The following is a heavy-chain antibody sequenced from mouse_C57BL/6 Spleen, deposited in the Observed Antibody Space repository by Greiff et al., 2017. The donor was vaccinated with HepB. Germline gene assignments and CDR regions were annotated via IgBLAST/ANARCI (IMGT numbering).Heavy chain of an antibody. D-gene: IGHD1-1*01. CDR2: INPSNGGT. V-gene: IGHV1-53*01. J-gene: IGHJ4*01. CDR1: GYTFTSYW. CDR3: ARDGDYGSSYDYAMDY. Sequence: QVQLQQPGTELVKPGASVKLSCKASGYTFTSYWMHWVKQRPGQGLEWIGNINPSNGGTNYNEKFKSKATLTVDKSSSTAYMQLSSLTSEDSAVYYCARDGDYGSSYDYAMDYWGQGTSVTVSS.